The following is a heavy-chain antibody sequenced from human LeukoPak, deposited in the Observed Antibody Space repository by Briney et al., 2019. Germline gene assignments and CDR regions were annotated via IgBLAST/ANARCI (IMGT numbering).Heavy chain of an antibody. CDR3: ARAGAPAVYSMTTVMPGIDS. D-gene: IGHD4-17*01. CDR2: IRSPIYGGTP. V-gene: IGHV3-49*03. Sequence: GGSLRLSCRVSGFVFANYAVTGLREARGGRREGVGCIRSPIYGGTPEYAASLKGRCTISRTDSESIAYLQMSSLKTDHPAAYYCARAGAPAVYSMTTVMPGIDSWGQGSLAPAPS. J-gene: IGHJ4*02. CDR1: GFVFANYA.